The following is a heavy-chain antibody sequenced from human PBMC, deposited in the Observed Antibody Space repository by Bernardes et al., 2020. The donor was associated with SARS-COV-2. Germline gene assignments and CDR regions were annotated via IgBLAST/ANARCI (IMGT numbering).Heavy chain of an antibody. CDR1: GYTLTSYG. J-gene: IGHJ5*02. CDR3: ARYCSGGSCVSDWFDP. V-gene: IGHV1-18*01. Sequence: ASAKVSCKASGYTLTSYGIAWVRQAPGQGLEWMGWISAYNGNTNYAQKLQGRVTMTTDTSTSTAYMELRSLRSDDTAVYYCARYCSGGSCVSDWFDPWGQGTLVTVSS. CDR2: ISAYNGNT. D-gene: IGHD2-15*01.